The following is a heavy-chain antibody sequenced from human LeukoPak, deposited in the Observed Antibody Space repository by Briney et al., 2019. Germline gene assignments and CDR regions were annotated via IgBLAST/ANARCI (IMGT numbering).Heavy chain of an antibody. J-gene: IGHJ4*02. Sequence: ASVTVSCKASGYIFSNFFSSYGITWVRQAPGQGLEWMGWISPYNGKTKFAQKFQGIVTMTTETSTSTAYMELRRLRSDDTAVYYCAREPPRIVGATKSINDYWGQGTLVTVSS. D-gene: IGHD1-26*01. CDR1: GYIFSNFFSSYG. CDR3: AREPPRIVGATKSINDY. V-gene: IGHV1-18*01. CDR2: ISPYNGKT.